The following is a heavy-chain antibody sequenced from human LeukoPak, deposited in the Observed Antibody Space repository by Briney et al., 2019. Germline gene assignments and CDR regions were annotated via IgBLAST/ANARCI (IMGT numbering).Heavy chain of an antibody. D-gene: IGHD6-13*01. J-gene: IGHJ6*02. CDR1: GFTFSSYW. CDR2: INSDGSST. Sequence: GGSLRLSCEASGFTFSSYWMHWVRQAPGKGLVWVSRINSDGSSTNYADSVKGRFTISRDNAKNTLYLQMNSLRAEDTAVYYCARDRVTAAGYYYYYAMDVWGQGTTVTLSS. CDR3: ARDRVTAAGYYYYYAMDV. V-gene: IGHV3-74*01.